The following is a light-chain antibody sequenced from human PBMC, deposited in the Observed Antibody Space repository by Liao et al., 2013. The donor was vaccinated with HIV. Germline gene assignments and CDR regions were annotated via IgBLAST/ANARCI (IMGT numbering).Light chain of an antibody. V-gene: IGLV3-21*01. J-gene: IGLJ1*01. CDR1: NIGSKS. CDR3: QVWDSSSDHPGV. CDR2: YDS. Sequence: SNELTQPPSVSVAPGKTARITCGGNNIGSKSVHWYQQKPGQAPVLVIYYDSDRPSGIPERFSGSNSGNTATLTISRVEAGDEADYYCQVWDSSSDHPGVFGTGTKVTVL.